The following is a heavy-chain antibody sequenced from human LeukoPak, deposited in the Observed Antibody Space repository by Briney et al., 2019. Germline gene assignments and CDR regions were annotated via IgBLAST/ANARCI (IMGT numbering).Heavy chain of an antibody. CDR1: GFTFRGYT. J-gene: IGHJ5*02. Sequence: GGSLRLSCAASGFTFRGYTMHWVRQAPGKGLDWVSSINSRSDTIFYAPSVKGRFTISRDNAKNSLYLQLNSLRDEDTAIYYCARDVMVRNWFDPWGQGTLVTVSS. V-gene: IGHV3-21*06. CDR2: INSRSDTI. CDR3: ARDVMVRNWFDP. D-gene: IGHD3-10*01.